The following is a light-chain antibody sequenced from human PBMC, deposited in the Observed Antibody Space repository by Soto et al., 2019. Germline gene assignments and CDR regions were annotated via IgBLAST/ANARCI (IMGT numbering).Light chain of an antibody. J-gene: IGKJ5*01. CDR3: QQYSSSIT. V-gene: IGKV3-20*01. Sequence: EVVLTLSPGTLSLSPGERATLSCRASQTVYSSYFAWFQQKPGQAPRLLIYDASSRATGIPDRFSGSGSGTDFTLTISRLEPEDFAVYYCQQYSSSITFGQGTRLEIK. CDR2: DAS. CDR1: QTVYSSY.